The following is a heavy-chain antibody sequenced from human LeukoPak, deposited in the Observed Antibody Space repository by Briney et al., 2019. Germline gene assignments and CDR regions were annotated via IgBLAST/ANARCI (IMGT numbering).Heavy chain of an antibody. V-gene: IGHV3-23*01. Sequence: PGGSLRLSCAASGFTFSSYAMSWVRQAPGKGLEWVSAISGGGGSTYYADSVKGRFTISRDNSKNTLYLQMNSLRAEDTAVYYCAKDRGYSYGYSWFDPWGQGTLVTVSS. CDR3: AKDRGYSYGYSWFDP. J-gene: IGHJ5*02. CDR1: GFTFSSYA. CDR2: ISGGGGST. D-gene: IGHD5-18*01.